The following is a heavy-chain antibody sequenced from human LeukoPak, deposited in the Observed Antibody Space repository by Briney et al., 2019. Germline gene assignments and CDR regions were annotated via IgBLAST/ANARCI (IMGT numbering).Heavy chain of an antibody. V-gene: IGHV4-59*08. J-gene: IGHJ4*02. CDR3: ARRFTTDYYDSSGYYTYFDY. Sequence: SETLSLTCTVSGGSISSYYWSWIRQPPGRGLEWIGFIYYSGSTNYNPSLKSRVTISVDTSKNQFSLKLSSVTAADTAVYYCARRFTTDYYDSSGYYTYFDYWGQETLVTVSS. D-gene: IGHD3-22*01. CDR2: IYYSGST. CDR1: GGSISSYY.